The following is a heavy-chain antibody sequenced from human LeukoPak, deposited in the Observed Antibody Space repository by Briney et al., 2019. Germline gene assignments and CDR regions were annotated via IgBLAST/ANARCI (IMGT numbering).Heavy chain of an antibody. Sequence: SETLSLTCTVSGGSISSYYWTWIRQPAGKGLEWIGRFYSTGSTNYNPSLKSRVNMSVETSKNQFSLKLSSVTAADTAVYYCARDQYSGSLDYWGQGTLVTVSS. D-gene: IGHD1-26*01. CDR2: FYSTGST. CDR3: ARDQYSGSLDY. J-gene: IGHJ4*02. V-gene: IGHV4-4*07. CDR1: GGSISSYY.